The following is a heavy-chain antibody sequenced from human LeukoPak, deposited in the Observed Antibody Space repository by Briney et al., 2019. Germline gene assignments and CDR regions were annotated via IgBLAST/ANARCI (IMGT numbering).Heavy chain of an antibody. V-gene: IGHV3-21*01. D-gene: IGHD6-13*01. J-gene: IGHJ4*02. CDR1: GFTFRSYS. CDR2: ISSISSYK. CDR3: ARGRAAAGHFDL. Sequence: GGSLRLSCVASGFTFRSYSMNWVRQAPGKGLEWVSSISSISSYKYYTDSVKGRFTISRDNAKNSLYLQMNSLRAEDTAVYYCARGRAAAGHFDLWGQGTLVTVSS.